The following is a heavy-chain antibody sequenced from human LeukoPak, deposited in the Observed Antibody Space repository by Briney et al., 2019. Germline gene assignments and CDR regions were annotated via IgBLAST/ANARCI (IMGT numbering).Heavy chain of an antibody. CDR2: VTGRGSST. D-gene: IGHD3-9*01. J-gene: IGHJ4*02. CDR1: GFTFSNYA. Sequence: PGGSLRLSCVASGFTFSNYAMSWVRQAPGKRLEWVSAVTGRGSSTYYADSVKGRFTISRDNSRNTLFLQMNSLRPEDTAIYYCAKWGDFDILTGYYVSDFWGQGTLVTVSS. CDR3: AKWGDFDILTGYYVSDF. V-gene: IGHV3-23*01.